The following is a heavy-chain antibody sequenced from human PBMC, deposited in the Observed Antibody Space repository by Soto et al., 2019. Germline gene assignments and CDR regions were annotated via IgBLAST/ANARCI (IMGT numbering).Heavy chain of an antibody. V-gene: IGHV3-23*01. CDR1: GFTFSSYA. D-gene: IGHD1-26*01. CDR3: AKSVGGSIVGATRYFDY. Sequence: EVQLLESGGGLVQPGGSLRLSCAASGFTFSSYAMSWVRQAPGKGLEWVSAISGSGGSTYYADSVKGRFTISRDNSKNTLYLQMNSLRAEDTAVYYCAKSVGGSIVGATRYFDYWGQGTLVTVSS. J-gene: IGHJ4*02. CDR2: ISGSGGST.